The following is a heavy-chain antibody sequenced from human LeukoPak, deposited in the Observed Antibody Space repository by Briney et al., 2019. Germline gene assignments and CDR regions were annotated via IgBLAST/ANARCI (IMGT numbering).Heavy chain of an antibody. Sequence: GGSLRLSCAASGFTFSNYWMSWVRQAPGKGLEWVANIRQDGSEKYYVDSVKGRFTISRDNAKNSLYLQMNSLRAEDTAVYYCARRYFDYWDQGTLVTVSS. J-gene: IGHJ4*02. V-gene: IGHV3-7*01. CDR2: IRQDGSEK. CDR1: GFTFSNYW. CDR3: ARRYFDY.